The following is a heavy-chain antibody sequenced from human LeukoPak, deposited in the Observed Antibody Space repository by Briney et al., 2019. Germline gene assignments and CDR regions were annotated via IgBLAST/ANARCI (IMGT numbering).Heavy chain of an antibody. D-gene: IGHD3-10*01. CDR1: GYTFTSYA. V-gene: IGHV1-3*01. Sequence: GASVKVSCKASGYTFTSYAMHWVRQAPGQRLEWMGWINAGNGNTKYSQKFQGRVTITRDTSASTAYMELSSLRSEDTAVYYCARDLLLWFGELIPPFDYWGQGTLVTVSS. CDR2: INAGNGNT. CDR3: ARDLLLWFGELIPPFDY. J-gene: IGHJ4*02.